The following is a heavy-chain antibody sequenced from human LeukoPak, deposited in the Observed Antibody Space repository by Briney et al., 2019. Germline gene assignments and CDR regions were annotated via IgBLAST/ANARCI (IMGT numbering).Heavy chain of an antibody. V-gene: IGHV4-59*08. Sequence: SETLSLTCTVSGGSISSYYWSWIRQPPGKGLERIGSIYNSGSTYYNPSLKSRVTISVDTSKNQFSLKLRSVTAADTAMYYCARANSSSWYCNWFDPWGQGTLVTVSS. CDR2: IYNSGST. D-gene: IGHD6-13*01. CDR1: GGSISSYY. CDR3: ARANSSSWYCNWFDP. J-gene: IGHJ5*02.